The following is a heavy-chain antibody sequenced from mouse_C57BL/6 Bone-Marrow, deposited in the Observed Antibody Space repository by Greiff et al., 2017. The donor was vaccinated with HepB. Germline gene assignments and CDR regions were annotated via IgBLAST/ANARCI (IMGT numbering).Heavy chain of an antibody. CDR1: GFTFSDYG. J-gene: IGHJ2*01. CDR3: AREDGSSYGFDY. CDR2: ISNLAYSI. V-gene: IGHV5-15*04. Sequence: EVKLVESGGGLVQPGGSLKLSCAASGFTFSDYGMAWVRQAPRKGPEWVAFISNLAYSIYYADTVTGRFTISREKAKNTLYLEMSSLRSEDTAMYYCAREDGSSYGFDYWGQGTTLTVSS. D-gene: IGHD1-1*01.